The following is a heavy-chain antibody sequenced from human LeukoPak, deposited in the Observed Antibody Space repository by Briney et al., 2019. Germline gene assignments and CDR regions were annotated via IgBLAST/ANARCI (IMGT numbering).Heavy chain of an antibody. CDR1: GFTFSSYW. V-gene: IGHV3-7*01. Sequence: GGSLRLSCAASGFTFSSYWMSWVRQAPGKGREWVANIKQDGSEKYYVDSVKGRFTISRDNAKNSLYLQMNSLRDEDTAVYYCAIRGYYDTTYAYDYHAMDVWGQGTAVTVSS. D-gene: IGHD3-22*01. J-gene: IGHJ6*02. CDR2: IKQDGSEK. CDR3: AIRGYYDTTYAYDYHAMDV.